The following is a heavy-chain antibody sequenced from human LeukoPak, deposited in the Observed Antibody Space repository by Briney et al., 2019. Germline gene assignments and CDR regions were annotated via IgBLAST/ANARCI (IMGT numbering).Heavy chain of an antibody. D-gene: IGHD3-9*01. Sequence: GESLKISCKGSGYSFTSYWIGWVRPMPGKGLEWMGIIYPGDSDTRYSPSFQGQVTISADKSISTAYLQWSSLKASDTAMYYCARQFRDDILTGYSSYFDYWGQGTLVTVSS. V-gene: IGHV5-51*01. CDR2: IYPGDSDT. CDR1: GYSFTSYW. J-gene: IGHJ4*02. CDR3: ARQFRDDILTGYSSYFDY.